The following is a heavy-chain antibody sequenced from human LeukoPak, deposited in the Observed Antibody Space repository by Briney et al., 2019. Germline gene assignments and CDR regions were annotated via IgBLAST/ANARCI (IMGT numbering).Heavy chain of an antibody. CDR1: GFIFSSYW. CDR2: IKQDGSEK. D-gene: IGHD5-12*01. CDR3: ARGLRQWLRFALNYFDY. J-gene: IGHJ4*02. V-gene: IGHV3-7*03. Sequence: PGGSLRLSCAASGFIFSSYWMSWVRQAPGKGLEWVANIKQDGSEKYYVDSVKGRFTISRDNAKNSLYLQMNSLRAEDTAVYYCARGLRQWLRFALNYFDYWGQGTLVTVSS.